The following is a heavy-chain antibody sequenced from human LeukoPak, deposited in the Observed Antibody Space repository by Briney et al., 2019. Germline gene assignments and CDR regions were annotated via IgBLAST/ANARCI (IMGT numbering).Heavy chain of an antibody. CDR1: GFTFSSYA. D-gene: IGHD3-22*01. V-gene: IGHV3-23*01. CDR2: ISGSGGST. J-gene: IGHJ4*02. CDR3: AKHGQQAMIVVVIPYYFDY. Sequence: PGASLRLSCAASGFTFSSYAMSWVRQAPGKGLEWVSAISGSGGSTYYADSVKGRFTISRDNSKNTLYLQMNSLRAEDTAVYYCAKHGQQAMIVVVIPYYFDYWGQGTQVTVSS.